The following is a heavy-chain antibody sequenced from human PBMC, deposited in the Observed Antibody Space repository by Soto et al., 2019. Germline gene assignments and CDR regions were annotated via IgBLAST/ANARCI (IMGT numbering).Heavy chain of an antibody. Sequence: QVQLVQSGAEVKKPGASVKVSCKATGYTFISYGINWVRQAPGQGLEWMGWISAYNGNTKYAQKYQGRVTMTTDTSSSTASTDVRSLRSDDPAVYYCARGTAVGAISHGSYYQYGMDVWGQGTTVTVS. CDR2: ISAYNGNT. CDR3: ARGTAVGAISHGSYYQYGMDV. D-gene: IGHD1-26*01. J-gene: IGHJ6*02. V-gene: IGHV1-18*01. CDR1: GYTFISYG.